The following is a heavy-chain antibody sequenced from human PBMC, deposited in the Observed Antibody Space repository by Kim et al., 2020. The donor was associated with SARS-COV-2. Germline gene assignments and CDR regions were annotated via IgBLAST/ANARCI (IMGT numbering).Heavy chain of an antibody. CDR2: INAGNGNT. D-gene: IGHD3-22*01. J-gene: IGHJ6*02. CDR3: ARDLRPRRSYYDSSGYYGYGMDV. Sequence: ASVKVSCKASGYTFTSYAMHWVRQAPGQRLEWMGWINAGNGNTKYSQKFQGRVTITRDTSASTAYMELSSLRSEDTAVYYCARDLRPRRSYYDSSGYYGYGMDVWGQGTTVPVSS. CDR1: GYTFTSYA. V-gene: IGHV1-3*01.